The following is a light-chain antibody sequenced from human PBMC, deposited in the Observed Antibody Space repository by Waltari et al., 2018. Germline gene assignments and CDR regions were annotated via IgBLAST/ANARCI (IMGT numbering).Light chain of an antibody. V-gene: IGLV2-23*02. J-gene: IGLJ1*01. Sequence: QSALTQPASVSGSPGQSITISCTGTSRDVGSFNLVSWYQQHPGKAPKLMIYEVSRRPSGISNRFSGSKSGNTASLTISGLQAEDEADYFCCAYAGISTYAFGTGTKVSVL. CDR1: SRDVGSFNL. CDR2: EVS. CDR3: CAYAGISTYA.